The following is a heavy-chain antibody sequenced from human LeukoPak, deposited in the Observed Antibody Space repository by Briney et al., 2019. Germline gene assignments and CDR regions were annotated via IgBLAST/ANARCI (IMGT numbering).Heavy chain of an antibody. V-gene: IGHV3-33*01. D-gene: IGHD3-16*01. J-gene: IGHJ4*02. CDR2: IWYDGSNK. CDR3: ARVLGGKKVWALDY. Sequence: GRSLRLSCAASGFTFSSYGMHWVRQAPGKGLEWVAVIWYDGSNKYYAGSVKGRFTIPRDNSKNTLYLQMNSLRAEDTAVYYCARVLGGKKVWALDYWGQGTLVTVSS. CDR1: GFTFSSYG.